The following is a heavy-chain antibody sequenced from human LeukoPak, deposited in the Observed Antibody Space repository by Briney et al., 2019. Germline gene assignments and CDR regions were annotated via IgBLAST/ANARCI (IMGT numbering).Heavy chain of an antibody. V-gene: IGHV3-53*01. CDR2: IYSGGST. D-gene: IGHD5-18*01. J-gene: IGHJ4*02. Sequence: GGSLRLSCAASGFTVSSNYMSWVRQAPGKGLEWVSVIYSGGSTYYADSVKGRFTISRDNSKNTLYLQMNSLRAEDTAVYYCAREDSAELWLTLDYWGQGTLVTVSS. CDR1: GFTVSSNY. CDR3: AREDSAELWLTLDY.